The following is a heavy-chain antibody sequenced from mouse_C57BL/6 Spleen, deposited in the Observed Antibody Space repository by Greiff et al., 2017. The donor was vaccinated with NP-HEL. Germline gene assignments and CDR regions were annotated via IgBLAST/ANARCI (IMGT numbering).Heavy chain of an antibody. D-gene: IGHD2-5*01. CDR1: GYSFTGYY. CDR3: ARSHYSNSHFDY. Sequence: VQLQQSGPELVKPGASVKISCKASGYSFTGYYMNWVKQSPEKSLEWIGEINPSTGGTTYNQKFKAKATLTVDKSSSTAYMQLKSLTSEDSAVYYCARSHYSNSHFDYWGKGTTLTVSS. V-gene: IGHV1-42*01. J-gene: IGHJ2*01. CDR2: INPSTGGT.